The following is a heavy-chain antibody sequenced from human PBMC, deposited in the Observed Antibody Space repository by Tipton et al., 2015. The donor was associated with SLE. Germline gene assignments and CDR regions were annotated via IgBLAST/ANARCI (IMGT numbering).Heavy chain of an antibody. J-gene: IGHJ6*03. CDR3: ARGPYSGTYYVGEDYYYYYMDV. CDR2: IYGGNGKT. V-gene: IGHV1-3*01. CDR1: GYIHPNYG. D-gene: IGHD1-26*01. Sequence: QLVQSGAEVKKPGASVKLSCKASGYIHPNYGISWVRQAPGQRLEWMGCIYGGNGKTQYSQNFQGRVTISRDTAASMAFMELSSLTSEDTAVYYCARGPYSGTYYVGEDYYYYYMDVWGEGTTITVSS.